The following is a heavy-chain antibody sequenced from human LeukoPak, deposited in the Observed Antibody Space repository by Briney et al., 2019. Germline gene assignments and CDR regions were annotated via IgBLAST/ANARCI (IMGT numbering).Heavy chain of an antibody. J-gene: IGHJ4*02. V-gene: IGHV3-23*01. Sequence: PGGSLRLSCAASGFTFSSYAMSWVRQAPGKGLEWVSAISGSGGSTYYADSVKGRFIISRDNRKHTLYRQMNSLRAEDTAVYYCAKEGIAVAGTETGYWGQGTLVTVSS. CDR3: AKEGIAVAGTETGY. D-gene: IGHD6-19*01. CDR1: GFTFSSYA. CDR2: ISGSGGST.